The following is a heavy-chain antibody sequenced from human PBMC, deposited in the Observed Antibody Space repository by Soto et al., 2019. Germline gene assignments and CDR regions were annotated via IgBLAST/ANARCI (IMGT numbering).Heavy chain of an antibody. CDR3: ARVAYFDWLLDY. Sequence: ASVKVSCKASDYSFTGYGISWVRQAPGQGLEWMGWIGAENGNTVYAQKVQDRITLTTDTSTNQAYMELRSLRSDDTAVYYCARVAYFDWLLDYWGQGTQVTVSS. J-gene: IGHJ4*02. V-gene: IGHV1-18*01. D-gene: IGHD3-9*01. CDR2: IGAENGNT. CDR1: DYSFTGYG.